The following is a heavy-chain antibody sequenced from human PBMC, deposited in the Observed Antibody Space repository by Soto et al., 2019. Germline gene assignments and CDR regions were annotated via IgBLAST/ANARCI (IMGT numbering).Heavy chain of an antibody. Sequence: QLQLQESGPGLVKPSETLSLTCTVSGGSISSSSYYWGWIRQPPGKGLEWIGSIYYSGSTYYNPSLKSRVTISVEQSKNQFSLKRSSLTAADTAVYYCATQARGEYCTNGVCYPFDYWGQGTLVTVSS. CDR3: ATQARGEYCTNGVCYPFDY. J-gene: IGHJ4*02. CDR2: IYYSGST. CDR1: GGSISSSSYY. D-gene: IGHD2-8*01. V-gene: IGHV4-39*01.